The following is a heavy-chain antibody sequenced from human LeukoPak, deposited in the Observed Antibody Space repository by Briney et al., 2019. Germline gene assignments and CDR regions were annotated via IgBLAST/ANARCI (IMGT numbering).Heavy chain of an antibody. CDR3: ARDRTLLWFGDVAFDI. D-gene: IGHD3-10*01. CDR1: GYTFTSYG. V-gene: IGHV1-18*01. CDR2: ITAYNDNT. Sequence: GASVKVSCKASGYTFTSYGISWVRQAPGQGLEWMGWITAYNDNTYYAQKLQGRATMTTDTSTSTAYMELRSLRSDDTAVYYCARDRTLLWFGDVAFDIWGQGTMVTVSS. J-gene: IGHJ3*02.